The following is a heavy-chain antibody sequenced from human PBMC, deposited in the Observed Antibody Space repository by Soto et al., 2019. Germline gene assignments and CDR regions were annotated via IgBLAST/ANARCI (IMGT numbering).Heavy chain of an antibody. CDR1: GGTFTNYA. Sequence: QVQLVQSGAEVKKPGSSGKVSCKASGGTFTNYAINWVRQAPGQGLEWMGGNIPISGAGNYAQKFQGRVTIPAEKSTSTVYMALSSLRSEITAVYYCARTTTAYAWFDLWGQGTLVNVSS. V-gene: IGHV1-69*06. CDR3: ARTTTAYAWFDL. CDR2: NIPISGAG. D-gene: IGHD4-17*01. J-gene: IGHJ5*02.